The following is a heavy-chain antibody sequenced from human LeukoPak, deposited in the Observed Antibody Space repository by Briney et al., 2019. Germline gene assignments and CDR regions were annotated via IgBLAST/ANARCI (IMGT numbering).Heavy chain of an antibody. D-gene: IGHD3-10*01. CDR2: ISHSGST. CDR3: ARGGLRGVILQDYYYFMDV. J-gene: IGHJ6*04. Sequence: SETLSLTCSVYGGSFSLDYWSWFRQPPGKGLEWIGEISHSGSTNYNTSLKSRITIPLDTSQKQVSLMLTSVTAADSAVYFFARGGLRGVILQDYYYFMDVWAKGTTVTVPS. CDR1: GGSFSLDY. V-gene: IGHV4-34*01.